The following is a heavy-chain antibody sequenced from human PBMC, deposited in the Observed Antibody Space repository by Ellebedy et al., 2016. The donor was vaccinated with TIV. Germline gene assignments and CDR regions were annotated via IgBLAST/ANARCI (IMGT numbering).Heavy chain of an antibody. CDR3: AKVNSFGVINFYYYGMDV. CDR2: ISYDGSDK. Sequence: GESLKISCEASGFTFATFGMHWVRQAPGKGLEWVAFISYDGSDKYFPDSVKGRFTISRDNSKNTLYLQMNNLRAEDTAVYYCAKVNSFGVINFYYYGMDVWGQGTTVTVSS. J-gene: IGHJ6*02. V-gene: IGHV3-30*18. CDR1: GFTFATFG. D-gene: IGHD3-3*01.